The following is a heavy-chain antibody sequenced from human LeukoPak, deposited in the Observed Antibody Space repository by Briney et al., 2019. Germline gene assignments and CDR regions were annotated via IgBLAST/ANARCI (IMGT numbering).Heavy chain of an antibody. CDR3: ARGSAVVVAATNYYFDY. V-gene: IGHV4-34*01. CDR2: INHSGST. CDR1: GGSFSGYY. D-gene: IGHD2-15*01. J-gene: IGHJ4*02. Sequence: SETLSLTCAVCGGSFSGYYWSWIRQPPGKGLEWIGEINHSGSTNYNPSLKSRVTISVDTSKNQFSLKLSSVTAADTAVYYCARGSAVVVAATNYYFDYWGQGTLVTVSS.